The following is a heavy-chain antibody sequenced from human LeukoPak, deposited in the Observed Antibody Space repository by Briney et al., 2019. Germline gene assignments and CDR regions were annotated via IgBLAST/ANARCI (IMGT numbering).Heavy chain of an antibody. V-gene: IGHV3-23*01. CDR1: EFDFSSHA. Sequence: GGSLRLSCAASEFDFSSHAMTWVRQAPGKGLEWVSAISISGSRTYYADSVKGRFTISRDNSKNTLYLQMNSLRAEDTAVYYCANEIRPNDYWGQGTQVTVSS. J-gene: IGHJ4*02. CDR3: ANEIRPNDY. CDR2: ISISGSRT. D-gene: IGHD4-17*01.